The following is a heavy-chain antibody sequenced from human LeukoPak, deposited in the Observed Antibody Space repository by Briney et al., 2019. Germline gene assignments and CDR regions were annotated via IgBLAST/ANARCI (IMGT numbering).Heavy chain of an antibody. CDR3: ARVGRSTVGGY. V-gene: IGHV3-48*03. D-gene: IGHD4-23*01. CDR1: GFTFSNYE. J-gene: IGHJ4*02. CDR2: ISRSGSSI. Sequence: GGSLRLSCAASGFTFSNYEMSWVGQAPRKGREWGSYISRSGSSIYYADSVKGRFTISRDNAKNSLYLQMNTLRAEATAVYYCARVGRSTVGGYWGQGTLVTVSS.